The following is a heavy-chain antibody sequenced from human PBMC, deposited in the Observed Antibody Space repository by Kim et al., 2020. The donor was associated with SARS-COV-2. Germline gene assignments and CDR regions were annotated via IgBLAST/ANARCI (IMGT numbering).Heavy chain of an antibody. J-gene: IGHJ5*01. D-gene: IGHD6-13*01. CDR2: VYPGDSDT. CDR3: ARQQQLTRHFDY. V-gene: IGHV5-51*01. CDR1: GYRFTTYW. Sequence: GESLKISCKGSGYRFTTYWIGWVRQMPGKGLEWMGIVYPGDSDTRYSPSFQGQVTISADKSISTAYLQWSSLKASDTAMYYCARQQQLTRHFDYWGHGTLVTVSS.